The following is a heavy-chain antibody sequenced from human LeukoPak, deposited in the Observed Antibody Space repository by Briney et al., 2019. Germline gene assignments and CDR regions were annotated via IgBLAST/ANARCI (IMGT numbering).Heavy chain of an antibody. V-gene: IGHV4-59*01. CDR1: GGSISSYY. D-gene: IGHD2-15*01. Sequence: SETLSVTCTVSGGSISSYYWSWIRQPPGKGLEWIGYIYCSGSTNYSPSLKSRVTISVDTSKNQFSLKLSSVTAADTAVYYCARVVVAAIPYYYYYMDVWSKGTTVTVSS. J-gene: IGHJ6*03. CDR2: IYCSGST. CDR3: ARVVVAAIPYYYYYMDV.